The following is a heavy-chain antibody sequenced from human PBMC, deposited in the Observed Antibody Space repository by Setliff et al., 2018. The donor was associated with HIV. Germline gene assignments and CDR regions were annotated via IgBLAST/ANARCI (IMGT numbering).Heavy chain of an antibody. CDR2: VSSSAKTI. V-gene: IGHV3-48*03. CDR3: ARGAYGSGSYEINF. J-gene: IGHJ4*02. Sequence: GGSLRLSCTASGFTFSSYEMNWVRQAPGKGLEWVSYVSSSAKTIYYVDSVKGRFTISRDNAQNSRYLQMNSLRAEDTAVYYCARGAYGSGSYEINFWGQGTLVTVSS. CDR1: GFTFSSYE. D-gene: IGHD3-10*01.